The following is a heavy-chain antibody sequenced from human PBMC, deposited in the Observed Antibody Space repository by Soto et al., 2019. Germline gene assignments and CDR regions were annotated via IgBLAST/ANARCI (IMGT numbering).Heavy chain of an antibody. CDR1: GFTFSSYS. D-gene: IGHD2-21*02. CDR3: ARGGGAGGNFRIHY. Sequence: PGGSLRLSCAASGFTFSSYSMNWVRQAPGKGLEWVSYISSSSSTIYYAGSVKGRFTISRDNAKNSLYLQMNSLRDEDTAVYYCARGGGAGGNFRIHYWGQGTLVTVSS. J-gene: IGHJ4*02. CDR2: ISSSSSTI. V-gene: IGHV3-48*02.